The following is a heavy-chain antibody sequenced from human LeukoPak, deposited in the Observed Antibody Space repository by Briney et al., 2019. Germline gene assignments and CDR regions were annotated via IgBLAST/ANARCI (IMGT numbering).Heavy chain of an antibody. CDR3: ARGLPYGSGRFDY. CDR2: IYYSGST. D-gene: IGHD3-10*01. V-gene: IGHV4-59*01. J-gene: IGHJ4*02. CDR1: GGSISSYY. Sequence: SETLSLTCTVSGGSISSYYWSWVRQPPGKGLEWIGYIYYSGSTNYNPSLKSRVTISVDTSKNQFSLKLSSVPAADTAVYYCARGLPYGSGRFDYWGQGTLVTVSS.